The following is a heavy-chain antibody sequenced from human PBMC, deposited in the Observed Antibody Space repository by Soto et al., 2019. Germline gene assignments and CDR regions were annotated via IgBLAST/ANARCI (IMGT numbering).Heavy chain of an antibody. Sequence: ASVKVSCKVSGYTLTELSMHWVRQAPGKGLEWMGGFDPEDGETIYAQKFQGRVTMTEDTSTDTAYMELSSLRSEDTAVYYCAISVWGPLLWFGESMRSASRVGWFDPWGQGTLVTVSS. J-gene: IGHJ5*02. V-gene: IGHV1-24*01. CDR1: GYTLTELS. CDR2: FDPEDGET. D-gene: IGHD3-10*01. CDR3: AISVWGPLLWFGESMRSASRVGWFDP.